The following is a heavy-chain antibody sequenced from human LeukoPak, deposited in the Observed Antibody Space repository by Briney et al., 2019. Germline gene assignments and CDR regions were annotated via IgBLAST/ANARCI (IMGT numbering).Heavy chain of an antibody. CDR3: ARDPGFYHFDY. D-gene: IGHD2-2*01. J-gene: IGHJ4*02. V-gene: IGHV3-74*01. Sequence: GGSLRLSCAASGFTFSNYWIHWVRQVPGKGLMWVSRINTDGSSTNYADSVQGRFTISRDNAKNTLYLQMNSLRAEDTAVYFCARDPGFYHFDYWGQGTLVTVSS. CDR1: GFTFSNYW. CDR2: INTDGSST.